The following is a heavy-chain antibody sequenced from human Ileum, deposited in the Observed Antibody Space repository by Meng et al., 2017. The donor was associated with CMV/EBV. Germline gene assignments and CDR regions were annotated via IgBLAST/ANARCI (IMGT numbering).Heavy chain of an antibody. V-gene: IGHV4-39*06. CDR2: IYYTGSA. J-gene: IGHJ4*02. CDR1: GGSISNSNTYH. Sequence: GGSISNSNTYHWAWVRQAPGRALEWIGDIYYTGSAQYSQSLRSRLTVSVDTSKNEFHLKLTSVTAADTAVYYCARWHSSGWYYFDYWGQGILVTVSS. D-gene: IGHD6-19*01. CDR3: ARWHSSGWYYFDY.